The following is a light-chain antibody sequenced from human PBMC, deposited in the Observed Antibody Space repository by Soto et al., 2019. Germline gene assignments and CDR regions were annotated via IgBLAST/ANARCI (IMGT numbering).Light chain of an antibody. CDR3: QQYNNWPRRT. Sequence: ELVMTQSTATQSVSPGERDTLSCRASQSVSSNLAWYQQKPGQAPRLLIYGASTRATGIPARFSGSGSGTEFTLTISSLQSEDFAVYYCQQYNNWPRRTFGQGTKVDIK. J-gene: IGKJ1*01. V-gene: IGKV3-15*01. CDR2: GAS. CDR1: QSVSSN.